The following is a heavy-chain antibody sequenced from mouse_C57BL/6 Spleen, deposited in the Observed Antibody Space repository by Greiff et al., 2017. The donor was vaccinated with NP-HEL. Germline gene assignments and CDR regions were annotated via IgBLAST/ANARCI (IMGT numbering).Heavy chain of an antibody. V-gene: IGHV5-9-1*02. CDR2: ISSGGDYI. D-gene: IGHD1-1*01. CDR1: GFTFSSYA. J-gene: IGHJ1*03. CDR3: TRETVTPVVGTFYWDFDV. Sequence: EVKVVESGEGLVKPGGSLKLSCAASGFTFSSYAMSWVRQTPEKRLEWVAYISSGGDYIYYADTVKGRFTISRDNARNTLYLQMSSLKSEDTAMYYCTRETVTPVVGTFYWDFDVWGTGTTVTVAS.